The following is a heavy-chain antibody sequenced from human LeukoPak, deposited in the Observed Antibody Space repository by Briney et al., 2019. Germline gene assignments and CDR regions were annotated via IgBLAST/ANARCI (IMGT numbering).Heavy chain of an antibody. CDR2: IGTSSSTI. V-gene: IGHV3-48*02. CDR1: GFTFSSYS. Sequence: GGSLRLSCAASGFTFSSYSMNWVRQAPGKGLEWVSYIGTSSSTIYYADSVKGRFTISRDNAKNSLYLQMNSLRDEDTAVYYCARDYSSSWLRFFDYWGQGTLVTVSS. CDR3: ARDYSSSWLRFFDY. J-gene: IGHJ4*02. D-gene: IGHD6-6*01.